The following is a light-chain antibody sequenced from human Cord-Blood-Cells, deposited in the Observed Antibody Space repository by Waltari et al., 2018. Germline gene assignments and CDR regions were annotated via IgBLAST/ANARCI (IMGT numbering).Light chain of an antibody. CDR3: QQYNSYSPWP. CDR2: KAS. CDR1: QSISSW. V-gene: IGKV1-5*03. J-gene: IGKJ1*01. Sequence: DIQMTQSPSTLSASVGDRVTITCRASQSISSWLAWYLQKPGKAPKLLIYKASSLESGVPSRFSGSVSGTEFTLTISSLQPDDFATYYCQQYNSYSPWPFGQGTKVEIK.